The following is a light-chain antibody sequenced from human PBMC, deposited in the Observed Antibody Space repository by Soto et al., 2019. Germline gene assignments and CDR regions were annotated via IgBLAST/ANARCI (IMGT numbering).Light chain of an antibody. CDR2: GAS. CDR3: QQYGDSPRLT. V-gene: IGKV3-20*01. Sequence: EIVLTQSPGTLSLSPGEGATLSCSASQSVRNNYLAWYQQKPGQAPSLLIYGASARATGIPDRFSGSGYGTDFTLTISGLEPEDFAVYYCQQYGDSPRLTFGGGTRVEIK. CDR1: QSVRNNY. J-gene: IGKJ4*01.